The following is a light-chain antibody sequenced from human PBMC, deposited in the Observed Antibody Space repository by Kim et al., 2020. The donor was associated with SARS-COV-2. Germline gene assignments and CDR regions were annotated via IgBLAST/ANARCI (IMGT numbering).Light chain of an antibody. V-gene: IGKV1-33*01. J-gene: IGKJ2*01. CDR1: HDISNY. CDR3: QQYDNFPYT. Sequence: SASVGDTVTISCQASHDISNYLNWYQQKPGKAPNLLIYDASNLKTGVPSRFSGSGSETDFTFTITSLQPEDIATYYCQQYDNFPYTFGQGTKLEI. CDR2: DAS.